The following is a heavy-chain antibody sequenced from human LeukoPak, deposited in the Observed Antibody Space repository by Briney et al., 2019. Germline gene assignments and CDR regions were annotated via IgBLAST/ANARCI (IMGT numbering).Heavy chain of an antibody. Sequence: SETLSLTCTVSGGSISSYYWSWIRQPAGKGLEWIGRIYTSGSTNYNPSLKSRVTMSVDTSKNQFSLKLSSVTAADTAVYYCARLYYYDSSGYYYPDAFDIWGQGTMVTVSS. V-gene: IGHV4-4*07. CDR3: ARLYYYDSSGYYYPDAFDI. J-gene: IGHJ3*02. CDR2: IYTSGST. D-gene: IGHD3-22*01. CDR1: GGSISSYY.